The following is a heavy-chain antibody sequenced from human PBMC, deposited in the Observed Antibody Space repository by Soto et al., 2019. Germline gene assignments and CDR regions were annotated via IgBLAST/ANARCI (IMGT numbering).Heavy chain of an antibody. CDR2: INPNSGGT. CDR3: ARGGSSWYFYYYGMDV. D-gene: IGHD6-13*01. CDR1: GYTFTGYY. J-gene: IGHJ6*02. V-gene: IGHV1-2*04. Sequence: QVQLVQSGAEVKKPGASVKVSCKASGYTFTGYYMHWVRQAPGQGLEWMGWINPNSGGTNYAQKFTGWVTMTRDTSISKAYMELSRLRSDDTAVYYCARGGSSWYFYYYGMDVWGQGTTVTVSS.